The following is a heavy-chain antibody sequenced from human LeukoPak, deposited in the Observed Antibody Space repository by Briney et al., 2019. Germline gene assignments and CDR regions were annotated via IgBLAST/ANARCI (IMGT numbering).Heavy chain of an antibody. Sequence: SVKVSCKASGGTFSSYTISWVRQAPGQGLEWMGRIIPILGIANYAQKFQGRVTITADKSTSTAYMELSSLRSDDTAVYYCARDLTYYYGSGSYYFFDYWGQGTLVTVSS. CDR1: GGTFSSYT. CDR2: IIPILGIA. D-gene: IGHD3-10*01. CDR3: ARDLTYYYGSGSYYFFDY. J-gene: IGHJ4*02. V-gene: IGHV1-69*04.